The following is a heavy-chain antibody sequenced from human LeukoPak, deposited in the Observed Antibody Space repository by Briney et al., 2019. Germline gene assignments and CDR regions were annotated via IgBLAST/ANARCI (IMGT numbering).Heavy chain of an antibody. D-gene: IGHD5-18*01. CDR2: MYSGDST. J-gene: IGHJ5*02. V-gene: IGHV3-53*01. CDR1: GFTVRSNY. CDR3: ARADGYSSWFVH. Sequence: PGGSLRLSCAASGFTVRSNYMSWVRQARGKGLEWVSVMYSGDSTYYDDSVKGRFTISRDNSKNTLDLQMNSLRTEDTAVYYCARADGYSSWFVHWGQGTLVTVSS.